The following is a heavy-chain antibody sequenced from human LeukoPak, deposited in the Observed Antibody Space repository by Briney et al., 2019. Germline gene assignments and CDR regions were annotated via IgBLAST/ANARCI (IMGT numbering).Heavy chain of an antibody. D-gene: IGHD2-15*01. CDR2: IGSSGSTI. J-gene: IGHJ6*02. Sequence: GGSLRLSCVASGFTFSSYWMAWVRQAPGKGLEWVPYIGSSGSTIYYADSVKGRFTISRDNAKNSLYLQMNSLRAEDTAVYYCARSGYCSGGGCYYYDGMDVWGQGTTVTVSS. V-gene: IGHV3-48*04. CDR3: ARSGYCSGGGCYYYDGMDV. CDR1: GFTFSSYW.